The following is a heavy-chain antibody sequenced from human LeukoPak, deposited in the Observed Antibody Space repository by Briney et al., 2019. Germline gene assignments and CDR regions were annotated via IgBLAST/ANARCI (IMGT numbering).Heavy chain of an antibody. CDR1: GGSIRSGSYY. D-gene: IGHD5-18*01. CDR3: ARVYTVMGATTVDHYHYYMDV. J-gene: IGHJ6*03. Sequence: PSETLSLTCTVSGGSIRSGSYYWSCIRQPGRKGLEWIGHIYARGTTNYNPSVKRPVPVSLDTSKNQISLKLSSVTAADTAIYYCARVYTVMGATTVDHYHYYMDVWGKGATVTVSS. CDR2: IYARGTT. V-gene: IGHV4-61*09.